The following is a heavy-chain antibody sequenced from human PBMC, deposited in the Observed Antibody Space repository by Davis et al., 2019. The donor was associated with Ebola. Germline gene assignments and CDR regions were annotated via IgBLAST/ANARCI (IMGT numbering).Heavy chain of an antibody. J-gene: IGHJ5*02. CDR2: ISFDGSEA. Sequence: GESPKIPRAASGFIFTNHGFHWVRQAPGKGLEWVAAISFDGSEAYYPDSVKGRLTISRDDSKNTLYLQMTSLRPDDTAVYFCVRGVGGWGVTWGQGTLVTVSS. V-gene: IGHV3-30*03. CDR3: VRGVGGWGVT. CDR1: GFIFTNHG. D-gene: IGHD6-19*01.